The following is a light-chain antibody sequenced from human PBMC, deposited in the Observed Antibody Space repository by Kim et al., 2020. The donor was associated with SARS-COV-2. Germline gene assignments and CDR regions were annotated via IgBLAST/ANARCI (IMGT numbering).Light chain of an antibody. CDR2: AVS. J-gene: IGKJ1*01. CDR1: QSVITY. CDR3: QQSYRAPDT. V-gene: IGKV1-39*01. Sequence: DIQVTQSPSSLSASVGDRVTITCRASQSVITYLNWFQQRPGKAPKPLIYAVSILQSGVPSRFSGSGSGTDFTLTISSLQPEDFVTYYCQQSYRAPDTFGQGTKVDIK.